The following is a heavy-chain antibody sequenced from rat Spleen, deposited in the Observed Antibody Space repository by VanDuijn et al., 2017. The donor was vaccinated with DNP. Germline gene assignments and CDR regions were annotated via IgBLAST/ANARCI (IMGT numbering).Heavy chain of an antibody. Sequence: EVQLVESGGGLVQPGRSLKLSCAASGFTFSDYNMAWVRQAPGKGLEWIGEISKDGSSINYTPSLKDKFTISRDNVQSTLYLQMSKLGSEDTAIYSCARHYGHNGFDYWGQGVMVTVSS. J-gene: IGHJ2*01. D-gene: IGHD1-11*01. CDR3: ARHYGHNGFDY. CDR1: GFTFSDYN. V-gene: IGHV4-2*01. CDR2: ISKDGSSI.